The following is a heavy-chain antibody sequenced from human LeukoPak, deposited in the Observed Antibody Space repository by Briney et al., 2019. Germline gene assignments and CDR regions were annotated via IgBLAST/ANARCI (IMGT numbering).Heavy chain of an antibody. CDR2: IYTSGST. J-gene: IGHJ3*02. CDR1: GGSISSSSYY. Sequence: SETLSLTCTVSGGSISSSSYYWSWIRQPAGKGLEWIGRIYTSGSTNYNPSLKSRVTMSVDTSKNQFSLKLSSVTAADTAVYYCAGSSGYFDAFDIWGQGTMVTVSS. CDR3: AGSSGYFDAFDI. D-gene: IGHD3-22*01. V-gene: IGHV4-61*02.